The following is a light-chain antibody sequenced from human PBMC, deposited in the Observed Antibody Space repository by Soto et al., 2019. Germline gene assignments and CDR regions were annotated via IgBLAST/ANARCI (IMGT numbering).Light chain of an antibody. CDR2: DVS. V-gene: IGLV2-14*01. CDR1: SSDVGGYNF. Sequence: QSVLTQPASVSGSPGQSITISCTGTSSDVGGYNFVSWYQQHPGKAPKLMIYDVSNRPSGVSNRFSGSKSGNTASLTISGLQAEDEDDYYCSSYTSSSPYVFGTGTKVXVL. CDR3: SSYTSSSPYV. J-gene: IGLJ1*01.